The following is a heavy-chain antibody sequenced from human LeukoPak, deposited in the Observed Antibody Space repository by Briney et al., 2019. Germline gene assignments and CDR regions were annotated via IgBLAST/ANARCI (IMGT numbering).Heavy chain of an antibody. V-gene: IGHV6-1*01. D-gene: IGHD1-26*01. CDR1: GDSVSSNSAA. J-gene: IGHJ4*02. Sequence: SQTLSLTCAISGDSVSSNSAAWNWIRQSPSRGLEWLGRTYYRSKWYNDYAVSVKSRITINPDTSKNQFSLQLNSVTPEDTAVYYCAREGDGARSPVGATDLDYWGQGTLVTVSS. CDR2: TYYRSKWYN. CDR3: AREGDGARSPVGATDLDY.